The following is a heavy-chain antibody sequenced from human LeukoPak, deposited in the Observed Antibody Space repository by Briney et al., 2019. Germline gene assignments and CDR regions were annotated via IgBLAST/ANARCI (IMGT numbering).Heavy chain of an antibody. D-gene: IGHD6-19*01. V-gene: IGHV1-18*01. J-gene: IGHJ4*02. CDR2: ISTYNGYS. CDR3: VKNSSCAYSDY. Sequence: ASVKVSCKTSGYTFTSSGITWVRQAPGQGLEWMGWISTYNGYSNYAQNLQGRVTMTADTSTSTAYMELSSLRSDDTAVYYCVKNSSCAYSDYWGQGTLVTVSS. CDR1: GYTFTSSG.